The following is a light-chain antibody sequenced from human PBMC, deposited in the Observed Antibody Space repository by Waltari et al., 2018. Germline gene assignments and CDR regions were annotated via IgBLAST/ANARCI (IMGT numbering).Light chain of an antibody. CDR1: QSISTA. CDR3: HQSYKAPQT. Sequence: DIQMTQSPSSLSAAVGDRVTITCRASQSISTALSWYLKKPGKAPKLLIYAASLLQDGVPSRFRGSGSGTDFTLTISNLQPEDFATYFCHQSYKAPQTFGGGTRLEIK. CDR2: AAS. V-gene: IGKV1-39*01. J-gene: IGKJ4*01.